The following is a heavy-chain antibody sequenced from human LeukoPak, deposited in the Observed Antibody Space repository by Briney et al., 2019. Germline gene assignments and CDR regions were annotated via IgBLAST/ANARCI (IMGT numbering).Heavy chain of an antibody. CDR3: ARVGRSGYYYGSGSYLDY. J-gene: IGHJ4*02. V-gene: IGHV4-34*01. CDR2: INHSGST. CDR1: GGSFSGYY. D-gene: IGHD3-10*01. Sequence: SETLSLTCAVYGGSFSGYYWSWIRQPPGKGLEWLGEINHSGSTNYNPSLKSRVTISVDTSKNQFSLKLSSVTAADTAVYYCARVGRSGYYYGSGSYLDYWGQGTLVTVSS.